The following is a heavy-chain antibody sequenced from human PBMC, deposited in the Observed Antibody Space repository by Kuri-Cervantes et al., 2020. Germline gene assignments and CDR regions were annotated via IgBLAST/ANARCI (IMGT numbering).Heavy chain of an antibody. CDR2: INSDGSST. J-gene: IGHJ4*02. Sequence: GESLKISCAASGFTFSSYWMHWVRQAPGKGLVWVSRINSDGSSTSYADSVKGRFTISRDNAKNTLYLQMNSLRAEDTAVYYCARGGCSGGSCYSGVFDIWGQGTLVTVSS. V-gene: IGHV3-74*01. D-gene: IGHD2-15*01. CDR1: GFTFSSYW. CDR3: ARGGCSGGSCYSGVFDI.